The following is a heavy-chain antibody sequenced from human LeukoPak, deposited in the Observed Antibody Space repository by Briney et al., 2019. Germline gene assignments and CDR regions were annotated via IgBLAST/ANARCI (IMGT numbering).Heavy chain of an antibody. D-gene: IGHD6-6*01. Sequence: SETLSLTCAVYGGSFSGYYWSWIRQPPGKWLEWIGEINHSGSTNYNPSLKSRVTISVDTSKNQFSLKLSSVTAADTAVYYCARNMGGIAARPSDYWGQGTLVTVSS. V-gene: IGHV4-34*01. CDR2: INHSGST. J-gene: IGHJ4*02. CDR1: GGSFSGYY. CDR3: ARNMGGIAARPSDY.